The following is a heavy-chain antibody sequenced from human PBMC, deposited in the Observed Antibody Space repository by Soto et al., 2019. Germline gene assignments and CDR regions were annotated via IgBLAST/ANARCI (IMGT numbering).Heavy chain of an antibody. V-gene: IGHV3-74*01. D-gene: IGHD6-19*01. CDR3: ARGISGWYGGDY. Sequence: EVQLVESGGGLVQPGGSLRLSCAASGFTFSNYWMHWVRQAPGKGLVWVSRINGDGSSTNYADSVKGRFTISRDNAKSTVYLQMNSLRAEDTAVYYCARGISGWYGGDYWGQGTLVTVSS. CDR2: INGDGSST. J-gene: IGHJ4*02. CDR1: GFTFSNYW.